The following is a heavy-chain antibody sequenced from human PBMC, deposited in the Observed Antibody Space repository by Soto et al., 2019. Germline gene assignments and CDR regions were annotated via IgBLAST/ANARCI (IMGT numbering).Heavy chain of an antibody. CDR1: GDPLSYGGYY. D-gene: IGHD1-26*01. CDR3: AREGHSSWEWLHP. CDR2: VYHTGAT. Sequence: QVQLQESGPGLVEPSQTLSLVCSVSGDPLSYGGYYWSWVRQSPGKALEWIGFVYHTGATYYHPSHETGVTMAVHMSKNEFPLKLTSVTAADPATYYCAREGHSSWEWLHPWGQGILVTVSS. V-gene: IGHV4-31*03. J-gene: IGHJ5*02.